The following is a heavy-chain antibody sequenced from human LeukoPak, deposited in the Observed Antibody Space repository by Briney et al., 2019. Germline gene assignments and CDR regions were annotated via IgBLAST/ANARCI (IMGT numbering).Heavy chain of an antibody. J-gene: IGHJ4*02. CDR3: ARLKWARTVARIDY. D-gene: IGHD6-19*01. CDR2: IYYYGST. Sequence: PSETLSLTCTVSGDSVTSSSYSWGWIRQSPGKGLEWIGTIYYYGSTYYNPSLKSRVTISVDTSKNQFSLKLSSVTAADTAVYYCARLKWARTVARIDYWGQGTLVTVSS. V-gene: IGHV4-39*01. CDR1: GDSVTSSSYS.